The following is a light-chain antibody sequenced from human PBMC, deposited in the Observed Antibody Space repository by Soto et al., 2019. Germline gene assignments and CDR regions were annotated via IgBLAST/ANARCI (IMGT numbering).Light chain of an antibody. CDR1: QSISSY. J-gene: IGKJ3*01. CDR3: HHGT. V-gene: IGKV3-11*01. Sequence: EIVLTQSPATLSLSPGARATLSCRASQSISSYLAWYQQKPGQAPRLLIYDAPNRATGIPARFSGSWSGTDFTLTISSREPEDFAVDYCHHGTFGPGTKVYLK. CDR2: DAP.